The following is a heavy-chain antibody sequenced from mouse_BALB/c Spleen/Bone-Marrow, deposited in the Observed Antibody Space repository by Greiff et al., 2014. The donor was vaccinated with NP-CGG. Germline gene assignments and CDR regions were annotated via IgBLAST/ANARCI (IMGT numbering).Heavy chain of an antibody. J-gene: IGHJ3*01. Sequence: QVQLKESGAELMKPGASVKISCKTSGYTFSNYWIEWVKQRPGHGLEWIGEILPGSGSTNSNEKFKGKATFTADTSSNTAYMQLSSLTSEDSAVYYCARELGLRLAYWGQGTLVTVSA. D-gene: IGHD3-1*01. CDR1: GYTFSNYW. CDR3: ARELGLRLAY. CDR2: ILPGSGST. V-gene: IGHV1-9*01.